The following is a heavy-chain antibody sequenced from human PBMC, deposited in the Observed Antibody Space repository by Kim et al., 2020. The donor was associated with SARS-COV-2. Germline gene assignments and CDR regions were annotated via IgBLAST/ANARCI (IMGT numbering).Heavy chain of an antibody. J-gene: IGHJ4*02. CDR3: ARRGRFFDY. Sequence: STFYADSVEGRFTICKDNSKNTLYLQMNSLRADDTAVYYCARRGRFFDYWGQGTLVTVSS. V-gene: IGHV3-23*01. D-gene: IGHD1-26*01. CDR2: ST.